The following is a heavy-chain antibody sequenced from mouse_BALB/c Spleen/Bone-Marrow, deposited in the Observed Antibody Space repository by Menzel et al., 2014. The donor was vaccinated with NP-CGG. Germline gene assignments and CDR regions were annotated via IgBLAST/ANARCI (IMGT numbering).Heavy chain of an antibody. CDR3: VYGRDWYFDV. D-gene: IGHD1-1*01. J-gene: IGHJ1*01. CDR1: GFNIKDTY. V-gene: IGHV14-3*02. Sequence: EVQLQQSGAELVKPGASVKLSCTASGFNIKDTYMHWVKERPEQGLEWIGRIDPANGNTKYDPKFQGKATKTADTSSNTAYLQLSSLTSEDTAVYYCVYGRDWYFDVWGAGTTVTVSS. CDR2: IDPANGNT.